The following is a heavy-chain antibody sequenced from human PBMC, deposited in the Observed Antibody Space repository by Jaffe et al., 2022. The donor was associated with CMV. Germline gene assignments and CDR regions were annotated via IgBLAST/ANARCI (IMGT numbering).Heavy chain of an antibody. J-gene: IGHJ3*01. V-gene: IGHV1-3*01. CDR2: INAANGNT. CDR3: ARDRVRRYYFDTDGRGGHSDGFDV. CDR1: GYTFSSYA. Sequence: QVHLVQSGAEVKKPGASVKVSCKASGYTFSSYAIHWVRQAPGQRLEWMGWINAANGNTKYSQKFQGRVTVTRDTSASTAYMELSSLRSEDTAVYYCARDRVRRYYFDTDGRGGHSDGFDVWGQGTMVTVSS. D-gene: IGHD3-22*01.